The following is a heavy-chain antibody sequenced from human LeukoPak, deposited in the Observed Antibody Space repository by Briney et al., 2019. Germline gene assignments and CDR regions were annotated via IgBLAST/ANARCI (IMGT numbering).Heavy chain of an antibody. J-gene: IGHJ4*02. D-gene: IGHD4-17*01. Sequence: GGSLRLSCAASGFTLSSYWMHWVRQAPGKGLVWVSRINSDGSSTSYADSVKGRFTISRDNAKNTLYLQMNSLRAEDTAVYYCARLGARQMLEYWGQGTLVTVSS. CDR2: INSDGSST. CDR1: GFTLSSYW. CDR3: ARLGARQMLEY. V-gene: IGHV3-74*01.